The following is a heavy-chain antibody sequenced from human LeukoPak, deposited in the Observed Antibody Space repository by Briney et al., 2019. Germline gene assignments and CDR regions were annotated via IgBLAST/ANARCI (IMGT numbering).Heavy chain of an antibody. D-gene: IGHD4-23*01. V-gene: IGHV2-5*02. J-gene: IGHJ4*02. CDR3: AHRNLVTPFYY. Sequence: SGPTLVNPTQPLTLTCTFSGFSLRTAGVGVGWIRQPPGKALEWLAVIYWDDDKPYSPSLKSRLTITKDTSKNQVVLTMTNMDPVDTGTYYCAHRNLVTPFYYWGQGTLVTVSS. CDR2: IYWDDDK. CDR1: GFSLRTAGVG.